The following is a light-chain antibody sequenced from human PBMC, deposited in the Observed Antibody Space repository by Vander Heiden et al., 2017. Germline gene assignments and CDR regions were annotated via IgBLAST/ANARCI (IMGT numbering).Light chain of an antibody. J-gene: IGLJ3*02. Sequence: QSALTQPRSVSGSPGQSVTISCTGTSSDVVCYNYVSWYQQHPGKAPKLMIYDVSKRPSGVPDRFSGSKSGNTASLTISGLQAEDEADYYCCSYAGSYTEVFGGGTKLTVL. CDR1: SSDVVCYNY. CDR2: DVS. V-gene: IGLV2-11*01. CDR3: CSYAGSYTEV.